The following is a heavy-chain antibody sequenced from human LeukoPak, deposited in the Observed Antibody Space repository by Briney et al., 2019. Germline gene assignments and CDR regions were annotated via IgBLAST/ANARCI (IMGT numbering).Heavy chain of an antibody. Sequence: GGSLRLSCAASGFTFSSYAMSWVHQAPGKGLEWVSGISGGGGSTYYADSVKGRFTISRDNSKNTLYLQMNSLRAEDTAVYYCAKDHGIAAAGLLDYWGQGTLVTVSS. CDR3: AKDHGIAAAGLLDY. V-gene: IGHV3-23*01. J-gene: IGHJ4*02. D-gene: IGHD6-13*01. CDR1: GFTFSSYA. CDR2: ISGGGGST.